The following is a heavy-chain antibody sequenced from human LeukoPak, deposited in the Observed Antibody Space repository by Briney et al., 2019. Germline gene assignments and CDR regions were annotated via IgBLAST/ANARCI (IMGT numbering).Heavy chain of an antibody. V-gene: IGHV1-69*13. CDR1: GGTFSSYA. CDR2: IIPIFGTA. J-gene: IGHJ4*02. D-gene: IGHD6-19*01. CDR3: ASAKGIAVAGVGYFDY. Sequence: SVKVSCKASGGTFSSYAISWVRQAPGQGLEWMGGIIPIFGTANYAQKFQGRVTITADESTSTAYMELSSLRSEDTAVYYCASAKGIAVAGVGYFDYWGQGTLVTVSS.